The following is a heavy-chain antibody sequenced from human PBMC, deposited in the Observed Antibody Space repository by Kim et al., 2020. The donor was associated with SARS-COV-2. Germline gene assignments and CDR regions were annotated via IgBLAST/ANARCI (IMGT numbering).Heavy chain of an antibody. V-gene: IGHV4-59*08. CDR3: ARRDCSSTSCYAGGGYFDY. J-gene: IGHJ4*02. Sequence: KSRVTISVDTSKNQFSLKLGSVTAADTAVYYCARRDCSSTSCYAGGGYFDYWGQGTLVTVSS. D-gene: IGHD2-2*01.